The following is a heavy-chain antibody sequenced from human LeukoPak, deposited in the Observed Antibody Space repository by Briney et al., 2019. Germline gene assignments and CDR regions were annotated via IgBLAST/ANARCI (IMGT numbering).Heavy chain of an antibody. CDR3: ARVVERGCFDY. J-gene: IGHJ4*02. CDR1: GYTFTGYY. CDR2: INPNSGGT. V-gene: IGHV1-2*06. Sequence: ASVKVSCKASGYTFTGYYMLWVRQAPGQGLEWMGRINPNSGGTNYAQKFQGRVTMTRDTSISTAYMELSRLRSDDTAVYYCARVVERGCFDYWGQGTLVTVSS. D-gene: IGHD1-1*01.